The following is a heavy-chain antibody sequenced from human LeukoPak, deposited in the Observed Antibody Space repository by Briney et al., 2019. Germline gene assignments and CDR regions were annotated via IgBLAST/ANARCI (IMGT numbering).Heavy chain of an antibody. J-gene: IGHJ4*02. CDR1: GGSFSGYY. Sequence: SETLSLTCAVYGGSFSGYYWSWIRHPPGKGLESIAEINHSGSTNYIPSLKSRVTISVDTSKNQFSLKLSSVTAADTAVYYCARVVRGVIIRIPFDYWGQGTLVTVSS. V-gene: IGHV4-34*01. CDR3: ARVVRGVIIRIPFDY. CDR2: INHSGST. D-gene: IGHD3-10*02.